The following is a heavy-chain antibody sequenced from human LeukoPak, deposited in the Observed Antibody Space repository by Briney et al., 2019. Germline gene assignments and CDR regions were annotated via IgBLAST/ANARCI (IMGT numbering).Heavy chain of an antibody. Sequence: ASVKVSCKASGYTFTSYAMHWVRQAPGQRLEWMGWINAGNGNTKYPQKFQGRVTITRDTSASTAYMELSSLRSEDTAVYYCARDVTGTYYYYYGMDVWGQGTTVTVSS. D-gene: IGHD1-1*01. CDR1: GYTFTSYA. CDR2: INAGNGNT. CDR3: ARDVTGTYYYYYGMDV. V-gene: IGHV1-3*01. J-gene: IGHJ6*02.